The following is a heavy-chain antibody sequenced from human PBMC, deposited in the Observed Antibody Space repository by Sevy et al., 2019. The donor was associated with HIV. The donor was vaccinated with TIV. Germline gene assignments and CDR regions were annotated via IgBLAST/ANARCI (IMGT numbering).Heavy chain of an antibody. J-gene: IGHJ4*02. CDR2: IYSGGST. D-gene: IGHD1-7*01. Sequence: GGSLRLSCAASGFTVSSNYMSWVRQAPGKGPEWVSVIYSGGSTSYADSGKGRFTVSRDNSKNTLYLQMNSLRAEEAAVYYCARGRGGENYGYFDYWGQGTLVTVSS. CDR3: ARGRGGENYGYFDY. CDR1: GFTVSSNY. V-gene: IGHV3-66*01.